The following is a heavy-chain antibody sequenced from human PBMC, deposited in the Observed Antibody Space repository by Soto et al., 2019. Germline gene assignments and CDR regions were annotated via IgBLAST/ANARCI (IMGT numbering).Heavy chain of an antibody. CDR2: INPISGGA. D-gene: IGHD3-22*01. CDR1: GYRFTGYY. CDR3: VRCASGYWGDFDS. J-gene: IGHJ5*01. Sequence: QVQLVQSGAEVKNPGASVKVSCKASGYRFTGYYIHWVRQAPGQALEWMGWINPISGGAAFAQKFQDRVTLTRDTSTSTAYMELNTLRSDGTAIYFCVRCASGYWGDFDSWGQGSLVAVPS. V-gene: IGHV1-2*02.